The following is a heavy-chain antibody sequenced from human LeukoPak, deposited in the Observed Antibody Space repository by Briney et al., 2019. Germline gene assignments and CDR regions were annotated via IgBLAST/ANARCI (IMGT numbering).Heavy chain of an antibody. Sequence: ASVQVSSKASGHPSTNFYVHWVRLAPGQGLEWLGWTHTLSGDTIYAQKFQGRVTITSDTSIKTADMELTSLTSDEAAVYYCARMTHTLGATYSHFDYWGQEALATVSS. J-gene: IGHJ4*02. D-gene: IGHD3-16*01. CDR2: THTLSGDT. V-gene: IGHV1-2*02. CDR1: GHPSTNFY. CDR3: ARMTHTLGATYSHFDY.